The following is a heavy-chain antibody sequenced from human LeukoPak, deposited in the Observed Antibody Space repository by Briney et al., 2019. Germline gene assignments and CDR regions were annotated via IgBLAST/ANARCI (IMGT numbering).Heavy chain of an antibody. CDR1: RFTFSSYW. V-gene: IGHV3-7*03. J-gene: IGHJ4*02. Sequence: GGSLRLSCAASRFTFSSYWMSWVGQARGKGLERVANIKQDGSEKYYMDSVKGRFTISRDNAKNSLYLQMNSLRAEDTAVYYCARRHIVATGSFDYWGQGTRVTVSS. CDR2: IKQDGSEK. D-gene: IGHD5-12*01. CDR3: ARRHIVATGSFDY.